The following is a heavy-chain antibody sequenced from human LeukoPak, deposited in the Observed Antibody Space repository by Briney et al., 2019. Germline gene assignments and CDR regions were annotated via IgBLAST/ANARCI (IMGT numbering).Heavy chain of an antibody. V-gene: IGHV3-23*01. Sequence: SLRLSCETSGFTFTNYAMSWVRQAPGKGLEWVSAFTARVGRTYYADSVRGRFTISRDTSKNTLFLQMSSLRVEDTAIYYCAKDHLLCTSTSCYIDYFDSWGQGTLVSASP. CDR2: FTARVGRT. D-gene: IGHD2-2*02. J-gene: IGHJ4*02. CDR1: GFTFTNYA. CDR3: AKDHLLCTSTSCYIDYFDS.